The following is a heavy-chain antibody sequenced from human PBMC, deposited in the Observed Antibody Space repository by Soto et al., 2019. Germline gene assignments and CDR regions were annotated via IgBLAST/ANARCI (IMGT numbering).Heavy chain of an antibody. CDR1: GFTFSSYG. CDR2: ISYDGRNK. CDR3: AKDWGGEGYSSASTIDY. V-gene: IGHV3-30*18. J-gene: IGHJ4*02. Sequence: QVQLVESGGGVVQPGRSLRLSCAASGFTFSSYGMHWVRQAPGKGLEWVAVISYDGRNKYYADSVKGRFTISRDNSKNTLYLQMNSLRADDTAVYYCAKDWGGEGYSSASTIDYWGQGTLVTVSS. D-gene: IGHD5-18*01.